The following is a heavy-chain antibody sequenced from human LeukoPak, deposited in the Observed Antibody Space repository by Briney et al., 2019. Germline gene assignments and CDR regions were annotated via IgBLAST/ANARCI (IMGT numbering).Heavy chain of an antibody. Sequence: ASVKVSCKASGGTFSSYAISWVRQAPGQGLEWMGGIIPIFGTANYAQKFQGRVTITADKSTSTAYMELSSLRSEDTAVYYCAREGCSGGSCRGGRYYFDYWGQGTLVTVSS. CDR3: AREGCSGGSCRGGRYYFDY. D-gene: IGHD2-15*01. V-gene: IGHV1-69*06. CDR1: GGTFSSYA. J-gene: IGHJ4*02. CDR2: IIPIFGTA.